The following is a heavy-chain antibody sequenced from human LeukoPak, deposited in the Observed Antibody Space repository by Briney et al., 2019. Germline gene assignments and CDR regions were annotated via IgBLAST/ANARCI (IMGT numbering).Heavy chain of an antibody. CDR3: AKAPVRIAAAGTVYFQH. D-gene: IGHD6-13*01. J-gene: IGHJ1*01. CDR1: GFTFSSYW. CDR2: INSDGSST. Sequence: PGGSLRLSCAASGFTFSSYWMHWVRQAPGKGLVWVSRINSDGSSTSYADSVKGRFTISRDNSKNTLYLQMNSLRAEDTAVYYCAKAPVRIAAAGTVYFQHWGQGTLVTVSS. V-gene: IGHV3-74*01.